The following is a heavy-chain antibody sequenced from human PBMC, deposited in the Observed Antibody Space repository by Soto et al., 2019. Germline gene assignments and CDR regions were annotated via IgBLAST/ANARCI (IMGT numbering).Heavy chain of an antibody. Sequence: PGGSLRLSCAASGFTFSSYAMGWVRQGPGKGLEWVAVVSIGGSTHYADSVRGRFTISRDNSKNTLSLQMNSLRIEDTAVYYCAHPRGYGVFDAYDIWGQGTMVTVSS. V-gene: IGHV3-23*01. D-gene: IGHD4-17*01. CDR1: GFTFSSYA. J-gene: IGHJ3*02. CDR2: VSIGGST. CDR3: AHPRGYGVFDAYDI.